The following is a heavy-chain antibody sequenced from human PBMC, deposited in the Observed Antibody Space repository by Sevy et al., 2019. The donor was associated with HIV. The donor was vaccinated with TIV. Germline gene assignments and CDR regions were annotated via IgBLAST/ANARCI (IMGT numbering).Heavy chain of an antibody. CDR1: GFTVSSNY. D-gene: IGHD5-18*01. Sequence: GGSLRLSCAASGFTVSSNYMSWVRQAPGKGLEWVSVIYSGGSTYYADSVKGGFTISRDNSRNTLYLQMNSLRAEDKAVYYCARDQRCYSYGPPPELVYYGMDVWGQGTTVTVSS. CDR3: ARDQRCYSYGPPPELVYYGMDV. CDR2: IYSGGST. J-gene: IGHJ6*02. V-gene: IGHV3-53*01.